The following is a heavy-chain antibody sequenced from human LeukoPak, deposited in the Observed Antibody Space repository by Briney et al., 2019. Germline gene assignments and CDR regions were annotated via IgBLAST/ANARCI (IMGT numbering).Heavy chain of an antibody. Sequence: GESLKISGKGSGYSFTSYWIGWVRRMPGKDLEWMGIIYPGDSATRYSPSFQGQVTSSADKSISTAYLQRSSLKASDTAMYYCARRSSIAATGTGNWFDPGGQGTLVTVSS. CDR3: ARRSSIAATGTGNWFDP. J-gene: IGHJ5*02. V-gene: IGHV5-51*01. D-gene: IGHD6-13*01. CDR2: IYPGDSAT. CDR1: GYSFTSYW.